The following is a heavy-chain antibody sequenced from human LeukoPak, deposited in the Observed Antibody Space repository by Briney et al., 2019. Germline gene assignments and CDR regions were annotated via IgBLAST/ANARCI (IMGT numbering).Heavy chain of an antibody. CDR1: GGSFSGYY. Sequence: SETLSLTCAVYGGSFSGYYWSWIRQPPGKGLEWIGEVNHSGNTNYNPSLKSRLTISVDTSKNQFSLKLSSVTAADTAVYYCARIITYYYDSSGYYPYFDYWGQGTLVTVSS. CDR3: ARIITYYYDSSGYYPYFDY. V-gene: IGHV4-34*01. D-gene: IGHD3-22*01. CDR2: VNHSGNT. J-gene: IGHJ4*02.